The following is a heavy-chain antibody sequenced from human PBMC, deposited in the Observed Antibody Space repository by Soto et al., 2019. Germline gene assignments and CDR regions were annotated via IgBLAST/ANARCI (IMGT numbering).Heavy chain of an antibody. CDR2: ISYDGSNK. D-gene: IGHD3-10*01. CDR1: GFTFSSYA. V-gene: IGHV3-30-3*01. CDR3: ARAYGSGSYPKVDYGMAV. J-gene: IGHJ6*02. Sequence: QVQLVESGGGVVQPGRSLRLSCAASGFTFSSYAMHWVRQAPGKGLEWVAVISYDGSNKYYADSVKGRFTISRDNSKNTLYLQMNSLRAEDTAVYYCARAYGSGSYPKVDYGMAVWGQGTTVTVSS.